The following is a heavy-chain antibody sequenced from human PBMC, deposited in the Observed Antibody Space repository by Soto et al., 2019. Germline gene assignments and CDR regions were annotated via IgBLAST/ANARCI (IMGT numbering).Heavy chain of an antibody. Sequence: SVKVSCKASGGTFSSYAISWVRQALGQGLEWMGGIIPIFGTANYAQKFQGRVTITADESTSTAYMEPSSLRSEDTAVYYCASIGVRGVIPHDAFDIWGEGTMVTVSS. CDR2: IIPIFGTA. J-gene: IGHJ3*02. D-gene: IGHD3-10*01. CDR3: ASIGVRGVIPHDAFDI. V-gene: IGHV1-69*13. CDR1: GGTFSSYA.